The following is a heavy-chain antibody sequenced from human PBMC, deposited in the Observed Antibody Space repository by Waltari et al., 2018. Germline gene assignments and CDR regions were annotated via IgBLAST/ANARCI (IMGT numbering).Heavy chain of an antibody. Sequence: QVQLVQSGAEVKKPGASVKVSCKASGYTFTSYGISWVRQATGQGLEWMGWISAYNGNTNYAQKLQGRVTMTTDTSTSTAYMELRSLRSDDTAVYYCARDDIDYGSGSYWFDPWGQGTLVTVSS. D-gene: IGHD3-10*01. CDR3: ARDDIDYGSGSYWFDP. J-gene: IGHJ5*02. CDR1: GYTFTSYG. V-gene: IGHV1-18*01. CDR2: ISAYNGNT.